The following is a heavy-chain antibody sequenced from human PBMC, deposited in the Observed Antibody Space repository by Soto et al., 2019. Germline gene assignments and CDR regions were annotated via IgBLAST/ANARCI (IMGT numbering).Heavy chain of an antibody. V-gene: IGHV3-30*18. J-gene: IGHJ2*01. CDR1: GFTFSSYG. Sequence: QVQLVESGGGVVQPGRSLRLSRAASGFTFSSYGMHWVRQAPGKGLEWVAVISYDGSNKYYADSVKGRFTISRDNSKNTLYLQMNSLRAEDTAVYYCAKGLAYCGGDCYSHFDLWGRGTLVTVSS. D-gene: IGHD2-21*02. CDR2: ISYDGSNK. CDR3: AKGLAYCGGDCYSHFDL.